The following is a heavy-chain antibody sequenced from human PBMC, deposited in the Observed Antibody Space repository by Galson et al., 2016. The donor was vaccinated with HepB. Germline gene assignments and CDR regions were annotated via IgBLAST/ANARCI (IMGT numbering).Heavy chain of an antibody. V-gene: IGHV3-48*02. CDR1: GFTFNSHS. Sequence: SLRLSCAASGFTFNSHSMNWVRQAPGKGLEWISYISGSGDAVYYADSVKGRFTISRDNAKNSLYLQMNSLKDEDTAVYYCARKFGDWGQGTLVTVSS. J-gene: IGHJ4*02. D-gene: IGHD3-10*01. CDR3: ARKFGD. CDR2: ISGSGDAV.